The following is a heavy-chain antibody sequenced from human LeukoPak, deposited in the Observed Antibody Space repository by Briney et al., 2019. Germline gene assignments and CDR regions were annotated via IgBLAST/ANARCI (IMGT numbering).Heavy chain of an antibody. CDR2: IDPNGGGT. CDR1: GYTFTGYY. D-gene: IGHD3-9*01. J-gene: IGHJ4*02. Sequence: ASVKVSCEASGYTFTGYYMHWVRQAPGQGLEWMGWIDPNGGGTNYAQKFQGRVTMTRDTSISTAYMELSRLRSDDTAVYYCASIYRENFDYWGQGTLVTVSS. CDR3: ASIYRENFDY. V-gene: IGHV1-2*02.